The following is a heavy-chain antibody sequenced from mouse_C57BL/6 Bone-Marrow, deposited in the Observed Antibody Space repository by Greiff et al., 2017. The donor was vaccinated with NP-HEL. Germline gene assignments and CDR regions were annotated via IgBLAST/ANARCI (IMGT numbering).Heavy chain of an antibody. CDR1: GFTFSSYA. Sequence: DVHLVESGEGLVKPGGSLKLSCAASGFTFSSYAMSWVRQTPEKRLEWVAYISSGGDYIYYADTVKGRFTISRDNARNTLYLQMSSLKSEDTAMYYCTRGGVVYPYAMDYWGQGTSVTVSS. D-gene: IGHD1-1*02. CDR3: TRGGVVYPYAMDY. V-gene: IGHV5-9-1*02. J-gene: IGHJ4*01. CDR2: ISSGGDYI.